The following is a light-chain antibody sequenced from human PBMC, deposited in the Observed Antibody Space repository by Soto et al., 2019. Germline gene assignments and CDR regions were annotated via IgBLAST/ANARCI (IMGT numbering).Light chain of an antibody. J-gene: IGKJ2*01. CDR2: GAS. V-gene: IGKV1-5*01. CDR3: QQYSGWYA. Sequence: DIQMTQSPSTLSASVGDRVTITCRASQNINNWLAWYQQKRGKAPNLLIYGASTLESGVPARFSGSGFGTEFSLPSSGLQRNDFAAYDCQQYSGWYAFGQGTEVEI. CDR1: QNINNW.